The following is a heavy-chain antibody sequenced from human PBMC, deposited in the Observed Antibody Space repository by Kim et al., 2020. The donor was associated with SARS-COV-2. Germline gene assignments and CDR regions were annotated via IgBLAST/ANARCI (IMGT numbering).Heavy chain of an antibody. Sequence: GGSLRLSCAASGFTFSSYSMNWVRQAPGKGLEWVSSISSSSSYIYYADSVKGRFTISRDNAKNSLYLQMNSLRAEDTAVYYCARDFYDILTGWGYWGQGTLVTVSS. CDR1: GFTFSSYS. D-gene: IGHD3-9*01. CDR2: ISSSSSYI. V-gene: IGHV3-21*01. CDR3: ARDFYDILTGWGY. J-gene: IGHJ4*02.